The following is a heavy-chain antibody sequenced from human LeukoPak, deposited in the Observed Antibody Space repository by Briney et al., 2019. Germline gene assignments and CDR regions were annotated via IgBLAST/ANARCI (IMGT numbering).Heavy chain of an antibody. CDR1: GYTFTGYY. J-gene: IGHJ1*01. Sequence: XASVKVSCKASGYTFTGYYMHWVRQAPGQGLEWMGWINPNSGGTNYAQKFQGWVTMTRDTSISTAYMELSRLRSDDTAVYYCARGERYFDWLLPQPGYFQHWGQGTLVTVSS. CDR2: INPNSGGT. CDR3: ARGERYFDWLLPQPGYFQH. V-gene: IGHV1-2*04. D-gene: IGHD3-9*01.